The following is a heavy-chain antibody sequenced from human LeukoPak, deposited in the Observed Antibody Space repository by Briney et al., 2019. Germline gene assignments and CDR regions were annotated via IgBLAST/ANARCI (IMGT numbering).Heavy chain of an antibody. Sequence: GGSLRLSCAASGFTFSSYWMSWVRQAPGKGLEWVANIKQDGSEKYYVDSVKGRFTISRDNAKNSLYLQMNSLRAEDAAVYYCARDPGIAVADYYFDYWGQGTLVTVSS. V-gene: IGHV3-7*01. CDR1: GFTFSSYW. CDR3: ARDPGIAVADYYFDY. J-gene: IGHJ4*02. D-gene: IGHD6-19*01. CDR2: IKQDGSEK.